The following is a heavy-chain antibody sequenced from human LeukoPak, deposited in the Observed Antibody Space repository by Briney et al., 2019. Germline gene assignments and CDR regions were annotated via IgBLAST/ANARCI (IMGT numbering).Heavy chain of an antibody. CDR3: ARDLEGNGDSPDI. CDR2: FSTYNGNA. V-gene: IGHV1-18*01. D-gene: IGHD4-17*01. J-gene: IGHJ3*02. CDR1: GYTFTYFG. Sequence: ASVKVSCKTSGYTFTYFGITWVRQAPGQGLEWMGWFSTYNGNAKYAQNLQGRVTMTTDTSTTTVYMELRSLRSDDTAVYYCARDLEGNGDSPDIWGQGKMVTVSS.